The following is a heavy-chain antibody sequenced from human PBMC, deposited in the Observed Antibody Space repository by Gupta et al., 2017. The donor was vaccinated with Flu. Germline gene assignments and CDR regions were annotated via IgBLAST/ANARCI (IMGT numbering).Heavy chain of an antibody. J-gene: IGHJ4*02. V-gene: IGHV3-23*01. CDR3: ATHNGRYFSLGV. Sequence: EVQLLESGGGLVQPGGSLRLSCAASGFTFSSFALSWVRQAPGEGLEWVSSISVRGDKTYEGDSVKGRFTISRDNSKKTLSLQMNSMRAEDTAVYYCATHNGRYFSLGVWGQGTLVTV. CDR1: GFTFSSFA. D-gene: IGHD1-26*01. CDR2: ISVRGDKT.